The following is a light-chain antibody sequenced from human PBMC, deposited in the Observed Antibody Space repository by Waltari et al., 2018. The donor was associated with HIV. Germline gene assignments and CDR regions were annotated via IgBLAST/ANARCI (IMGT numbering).Light chain of an antibody. Sequence: QSVLTQPPSASGTPGQRVTISCSGSSSNIGRNYVYGYEQPPGTPPNLLIYRNKPPPSGVPYRFSGSKSCNTASLTVSGLQAEDEADYYCSSYAGTNQEVFGGGTKLTVL. CDR3: SSYAGTNQEV. V-gene: IGLV1-47*01. CDR2: RNK. J-gene: IGLJ2*01. CDR1: SSNIGRNY.